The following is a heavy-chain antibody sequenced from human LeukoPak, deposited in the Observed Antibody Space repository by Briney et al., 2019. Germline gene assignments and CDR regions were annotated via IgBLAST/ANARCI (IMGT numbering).Heavy chain of an antibody. CDR3: AKNRRDYYSAGSHGFDL. Sequence: GGSLRLSCAASGFTFDDFAIHWVRQPSGKGLEWVSLTSGDGDQTFYADSVRGRFTVSRDNNKNSLYLQMDSLRTEDTALYYCAKNRRDYYSAGSHGFDLWGQGTLVTVSS. V-gene: IGHV3-43*02. CDR2: TSGDGDQT. CDR1: GFTFDDFA. D-gene: IGHD3-10*01. J-gene: IGHJ3*01.